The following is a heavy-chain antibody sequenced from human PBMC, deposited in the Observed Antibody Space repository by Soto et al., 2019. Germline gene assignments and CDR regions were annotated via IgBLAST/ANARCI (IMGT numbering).Heavy chain of an antibody. CDR2: ISGSGGST. Sequence: GGSLRLSFAASGLTFSSYAMSWVRQAPGKGLEWVSGISGSGGSTYYTDSVKGRFTISRDNSKNTLFLEMHSLGAEDTAIYYCAKGIAAAGRGAYYFDYWGQGTLVTVSS. CDR1: GLTFSSYA. D-gene: IGHD6-13*01. J-gene: IGHJ4*02. V-gene: IGHV3-23*01. CDR3: AKGIAAAGRGAYYFDY.